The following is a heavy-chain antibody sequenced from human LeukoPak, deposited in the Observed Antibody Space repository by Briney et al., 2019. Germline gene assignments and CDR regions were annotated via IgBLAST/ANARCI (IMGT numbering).Heavy chain of an antibody. CDR3: AKDGSSSSVYYMDV. CDR1: GFTFSSYA. D-gene: IGHD6-6*01. CDR2: ISGSGGST. Sequence: GGSLRLSCAASGFTFSSYAMSWVRQAPGKGLEWVSAISGSGGSTYYADSVKGRFTISRDNSKNTLYLQMNSLRAEDTAVYYCAKDGSSSSVYYMDVWGKGTTVTVSS. V-gene: IGHV3-23*01. J-gene: IGHJ6*03.